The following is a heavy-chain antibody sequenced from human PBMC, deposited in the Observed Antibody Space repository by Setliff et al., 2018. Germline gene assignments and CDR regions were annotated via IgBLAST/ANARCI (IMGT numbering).Heavy chain of an antibody. CDR2: VFATGNT. D-gene: IGHD6-6*01. J-gene: IGHJ4*02. V-gene: IGHV4-61*09. Sequence: SETLSLTCTVSGASISSGQNYWSWIRQPAGKGLEWIGHVFATGNTEYNPFLESRVTFSVDTSKNQFSLKLTSVTVADSAVYYCARDRSDGLDSFDYWGQGAQVTVSS. CDR3: ARDRSDGLDSFDY. CDR1: GASISSGQNY.